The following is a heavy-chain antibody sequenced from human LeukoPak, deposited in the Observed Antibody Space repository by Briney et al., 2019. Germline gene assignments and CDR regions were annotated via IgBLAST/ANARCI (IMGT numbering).Heavy chain of an antibody. CDR1: GYRFNVYD. D-gene: IGHD4-23*01. Sequence: ASVRVSCKTSGYRFNVYDILWVRQAPGHGLDYVGWISTYTGRANYAQKFQGRVSVITDTSTSTAYLELTNLTSSDTGLYYCARADGTNSGTNAFDVWGLGTMVTVAS. J-gene: IGHJ3*01. CDR2: ISTYTGRA. V-gene: IGHV1-18*01. CDR3: ARADGTNSGTNAFDV.